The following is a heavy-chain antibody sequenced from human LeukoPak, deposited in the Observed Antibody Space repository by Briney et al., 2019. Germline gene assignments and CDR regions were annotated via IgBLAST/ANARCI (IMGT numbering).Heavy chain of an antibody. CDR3: ARDGIAAAGTRDYYYYGMDV. D-gene: IGHD6-13*01. CDR1: GFTFSSYS. Sequence: MPGGSLRLSCAASGFTFSSYSMNWVRQAPGKGLEWVSSISSSSSYIYYADSVKGRFTISRDNAKNSLYLQMNSLRAEDTAVYYCARDGIAAAGTRDYYYYGMDVWGQGTTVTVSS. CDR2: ISSSSSYI. J-gene: IGHJ6*02. V-gene: IGHV3-21*01.